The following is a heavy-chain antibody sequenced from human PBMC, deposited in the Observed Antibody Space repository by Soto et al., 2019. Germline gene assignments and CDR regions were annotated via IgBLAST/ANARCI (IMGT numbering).Heavy chain of an antibody. CDR1: GYSFTNYW. D-gene: IGHD3-22*01. J-gene: IGHJ4*02. CDR3: ARTYDSSGYYLDY. Sequence: GESLKISCKGSGYSFTNYWIGWVRQMPGKDLEWIGIIYPEDSETRYSPSFQGLVTISADKSISTAYLQWSSLKASDTAMYYCARTYDSSGYYLDYWGQGTLVTVSS. V-gene: IGHV5-51*01. CDR2: IYPEDSET.